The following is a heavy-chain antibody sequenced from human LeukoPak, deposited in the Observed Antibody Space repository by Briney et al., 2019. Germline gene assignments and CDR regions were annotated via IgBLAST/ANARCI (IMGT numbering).Heavy chain of an antibody. CDR3: ARDPPYCSSASCHFDY. J-gene: IGHJ4*02. V-gene: IGHV3-48*01. CDR1: GFTFSYYS. CDR2: ISSSSSTI. D-gene: IGHD2-2*01. Sequence: GGSLRLSCAASGFTFSYYSMNWVRQAPGKGLEWVSYISSSSSTIFYADSVKGRFAISRDNAKSSLYLQMNSLRAEDTAVYYCARDPPYCSSASCHFDYWGQGTLVTVSS.